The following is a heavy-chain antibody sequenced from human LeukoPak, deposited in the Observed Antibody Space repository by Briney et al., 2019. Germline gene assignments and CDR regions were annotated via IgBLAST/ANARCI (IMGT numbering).Heavy chain of an antibody. J-gene: IGHJ3*02. CDR3: ARDRATKLSPDAFDI. CDR1: GYTFTGYY. CDR2: INPNSGGT. V-gene: IGHV1-2*02. Sequence: ASVKVSCKASGYTFTGYYMHWVRQAPGQGLEWMGWINPNSGGTNYAQKFQGRVTMTRDTSISTAYMELSRLRSDDTAVYYCARDRATKLSPDAFDIWGQGTMVTVSS.